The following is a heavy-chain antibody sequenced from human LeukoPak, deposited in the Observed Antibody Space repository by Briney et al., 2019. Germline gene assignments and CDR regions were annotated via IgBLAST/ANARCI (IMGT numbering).Heavy chain of an antibody. V-gene: IGHV4-59*01. CDR3: ARKTTVTTKRSRYDAFDI. CDR2: IYYSGST. Sequence: SETLSLTCTVSGGSISSYYWSWIRQPPGKGLEWIRYIYYSGSTNYNPSLKSRVTISVDTSKNQFSLKLSSVTAADTAVYYCARKTTVTTKRSRYDAFDIWGQGAMVTVSS. D-gene: IGHD4-17*01. CDR1: GGSISSYY. J-gene: IGHJ3*02.